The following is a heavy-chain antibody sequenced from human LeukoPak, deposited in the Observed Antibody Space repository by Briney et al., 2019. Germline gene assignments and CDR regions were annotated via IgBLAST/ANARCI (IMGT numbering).Heavy chain of an antibody. CDR1: GGSISSGGYY. CDR2: IYYSGST. CDR3: AREWFGAPFDP. J-gene: IGHJ5*02. V-gene: IGHV4-31*03. D-gene: IGHD3-10*01. Sequence: SQTLSLTRTVSGGSISSGGYYWSWIRQHPGKGLEWIGYIYYSGSTYYNPSLKSRVTISVDTSKNQFSLKLSSVTAADTAVYYCAREWFGAPFDPWGQGTLVTVSS.